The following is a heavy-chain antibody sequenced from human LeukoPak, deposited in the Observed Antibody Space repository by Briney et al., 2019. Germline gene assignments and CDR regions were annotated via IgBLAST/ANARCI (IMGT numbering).Heavy chain of an antibody. Sequence: KSSETLSLTCPVYGGSFSGYYWSWIRQPPGKGLEWIGEIYHSGSTNYNPSLKSRVTISLDKSKNQFSLKLSSVTAADTAVYYCARNGINSYDSTVQNFWGQGTLVTVSS. CDR1: GGSFSGYY. D-gene: IGHD3-22*01. J-gene: IGHJ4*02. V-gene: IGHV4-34*01. CDR2: IYHSGST. CDR3: ARNGINSYDSTVQNF.